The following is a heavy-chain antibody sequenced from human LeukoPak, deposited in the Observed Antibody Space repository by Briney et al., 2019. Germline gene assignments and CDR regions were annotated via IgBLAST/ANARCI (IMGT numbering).Heavy chain of an antibody. CDR1: GYTFRCYP. V-gene: IGHV3-23*01. D-gene: IGHD2/OR15-2a*01. CDR2: ISGSGGST. J-gene: IGHJ4*02. Sequence: GGSLILACSASGYTFRCYPMSWVRQAPGKGLEWVSAISGSGGSTYYADSVKGRFTISRDNSKNTLYLQMNSLRAEDTAVYYCAKTSVGGGRTIGWGYFYRWGQGRVVSVSS. CDR3: AKTSVGGGRTIGWGYFYR.